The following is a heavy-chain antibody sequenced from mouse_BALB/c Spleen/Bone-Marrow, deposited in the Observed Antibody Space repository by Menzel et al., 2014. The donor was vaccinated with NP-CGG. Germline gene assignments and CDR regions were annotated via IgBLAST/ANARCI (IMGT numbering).Heavy chain of an antibody. V-gene: IGHV2-9*02. Sequence: VQLQESGPGLVFPSQSLSITCTVSGFSLTSYGVHWVRQPPGKGLEWLGVIWAGGSTNYNSALMSRLSISKDNSKSQVFLKMDSLQTDDTAMYYCARGFHLDYWGQGTTLTVSS. CDR1: GFSLTSYG. CDR2: IWAGGST. J-gene: IGHJ2*01. D-gene: IGHD1-2*01. CDR3: ARGFHLDY.